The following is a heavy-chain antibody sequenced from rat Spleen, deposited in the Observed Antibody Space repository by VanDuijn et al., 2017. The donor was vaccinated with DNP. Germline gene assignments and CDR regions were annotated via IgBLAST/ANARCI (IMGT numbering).Heavy chain of an antibody. CDR3: ARHRTIMPYYYSMDA. V-gene: IGHV5-7*01. CDR2: ISYNGGTP. CDR1: GFTFSDYY. J-gene: IGHJ4*01. D-gene: IGHD1-12*01. Sequence: EVQLVESGGGFVQPGRSMKLSCAASGFTFSDYYMAWVRQAPAKGLEWVATISYNGGTPYYRDSVKGRFTISRDNAQSTLYLQMDSLRSEDTATYYCARHRTIMPYYYSMDAWGQGASVTVSS.